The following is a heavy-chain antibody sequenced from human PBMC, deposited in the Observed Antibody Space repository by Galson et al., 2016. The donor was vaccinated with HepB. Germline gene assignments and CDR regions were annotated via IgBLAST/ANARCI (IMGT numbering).Heavy chain of an antibody. J-gene: IGHJ4*02. CDR3: TTWLSHHFDY. V-gene: IGHV3-23*01. CDR1: GFTFRNYA. Sequence: SLRLSCAASGFTFRNYALSWVRRAPGKGLEWVSHIDGPTPNPHYPDSVRGRFSISRDNSRDTLYLQMDSLTAEDSAVYYCTTWLSHHFDYWGQGTRVTVSS. CDR2: IDGPTPNP. D-gene: IGHD6-19*01.